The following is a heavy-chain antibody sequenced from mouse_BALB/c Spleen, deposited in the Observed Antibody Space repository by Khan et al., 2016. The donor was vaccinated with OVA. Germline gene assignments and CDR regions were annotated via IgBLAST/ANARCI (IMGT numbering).Heavy chain of an antibody. V-gene: IGHV1-77*01. D-gene: IGHD2-14*01. Sequence: QVQLQQSGPELVKPGASLKVSCKASGYTFTDYIIGWVKQSTRQGLEWIGDIFPGSDTPYYNENFTDRATLTADKSANTAYMQLSSLTSDDSAVYFCARWGYAAFAYWGQGTLVTVSA. CDR2: IFPGSDTP. CDR3: ARWGYAAFAY. CDR1: GYTFTDYI. J-gene: IGHJ3*01.